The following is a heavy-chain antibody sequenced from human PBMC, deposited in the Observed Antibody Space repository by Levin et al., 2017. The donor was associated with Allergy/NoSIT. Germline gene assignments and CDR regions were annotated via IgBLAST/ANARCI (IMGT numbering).Heavy chain of an antibody. V-gene: IGHV1-69*06. J-gene: IGHJ6*02. Sequence: PGESLKISCKASGGTFSSYAISWVRQAPGQGLEWMGGIIPIFGTANYAQKFQGRVTITADKSTSTAYMELSSLRSEDTAVYYCALPYYYGSGSRAPDLYYGMDVWGQGTTVTVSS. CDR1: GGTFSSYA. CDR2: IIPIFGTA. CDR3: ALPYYYGSGSRAPDLYYGMDV. D-gene: IGHD3-10*01.